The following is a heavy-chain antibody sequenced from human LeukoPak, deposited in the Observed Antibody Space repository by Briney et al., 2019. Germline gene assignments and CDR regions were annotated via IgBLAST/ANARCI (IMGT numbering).Heavy chain of an antibody. CDR2: IDPNSGGT. CDR3: ARAFTYGSGQRYYWFLDV. D-gene: IGHD3-10*01. Sequence: ASVKVSRKASGYSFTGYYIHWVRQAPGQGLEWMGWIDPNSGGTKCAQQFQGSVTMTRDTSITTAYMEVSRLISDDTAVYYCARAFTYGSGQRYYWFLDVWGQGTTVTVSS. J-gene: IGHJ6*02. V-gene: IGHV1-2*02. CDR1: GYSFTGYY.